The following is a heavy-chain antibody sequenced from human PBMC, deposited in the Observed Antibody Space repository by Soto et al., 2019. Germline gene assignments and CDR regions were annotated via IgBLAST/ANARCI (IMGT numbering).Heavy chain of an antibody. J-gene: IGHJ5*02. Sequence: SEILSLTSTISGGSFGTNYWSWIRQAPGKGLEWIGYTYHTGSTKYNPSLKSRATISVDTSKNQFSLTLNSAAAADTAVYYCATDSAGRGPFDPWGQGILVTVSS. CDR2: TYHTGST. CDR3: ATDSAGRGPFDP. V-gene: IGHV4-59*13. CDR1: GGSFGTNY. D-gene: IGHD3-10*01.